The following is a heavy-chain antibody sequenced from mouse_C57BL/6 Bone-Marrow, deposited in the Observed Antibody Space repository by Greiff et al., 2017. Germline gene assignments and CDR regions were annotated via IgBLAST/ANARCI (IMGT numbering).Heavy chain of an antibody. CDR3: TVYYYGSSSFAY. Sequence: EVKLMESGGGLVQPGGSMKLSCVASGFTFSNYWMNWVRQSPEKGLEWVAQIRLKSDNYATHYAESVKGRFTISRDDSKSSVYLQMSNLRAEDTGIYYCTVYYYGSSSFAYWGQGTLVTVSA. J-gene: IGHJ3*01. D-gene: IGHD1-1*01. CDR2: IRLKSDNYAT. CDR1: GFTFSNYW. V-gene: IGHV6-3*01.